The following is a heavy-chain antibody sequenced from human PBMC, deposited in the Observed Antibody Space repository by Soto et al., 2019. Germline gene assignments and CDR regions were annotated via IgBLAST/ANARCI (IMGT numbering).Heavy chain of an antibody. CDR3: ARGAGIVGSSTSFDY. Sequence: QVQLVESGEGVVQPGRSLRLSCAASGFTFSSYTMHWVRQAPGKGLEWVTLISFDGSYKYYADSVKGRFTISRDNSKNPLYLRINSLRTEDTAVYYCARGAGIVGSSTSFDYWGQGTLVTVSS. D-gene: IGHD6-19*01. V-gene: IGHV3-30-3*01. CDR1: GFTFSSYT. J-gene: IGHJ4*02. CDR2: ISFDGSYK.